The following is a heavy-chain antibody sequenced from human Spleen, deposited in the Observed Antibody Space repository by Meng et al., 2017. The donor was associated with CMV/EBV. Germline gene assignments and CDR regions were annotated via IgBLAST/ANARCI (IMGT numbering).Heavy chain of an antibody. Sequence: SVKVSCKTSGGTFSSYAISWVRQAPGQGLEWMGGIIPLVGIANYVQKFQGRVTITADKSTSTAYMDLSSLRSDDTAVYYCARGYLELVEGLGASYGMDVWGQGTTVTVSS. CDR1: GGTFSSYA. CDR3: ARGYLELVEGLGASYGMDV. J-gene: IGHJ6*02. CDR2: IIPLVGIA. D-gene: IGHD1-7*01. V-gene: IGHV1-69*10.